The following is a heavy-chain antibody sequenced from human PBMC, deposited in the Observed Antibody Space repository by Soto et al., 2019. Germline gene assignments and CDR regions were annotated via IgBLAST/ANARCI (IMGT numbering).Heavy chain of an antibody. V-gene: IGHV5-51*01. Sequence: GESLKISCKGSGYSFTSYWIGWVRQMPGKGLEWMGIIYPGDSDTRYSPSFQGQVTISADKSISTAYLQWSSLKASDTAMYYCARSGFYYDSPESPFDYWGQGTLVTVSS. J-gene: IGHJ4*02. CDR1: GYSFTSYW. D-gene: IGHD3-22*01. CDR3: ARSGFYYDSPESPFDY. CDR2: IYPGDSDT.